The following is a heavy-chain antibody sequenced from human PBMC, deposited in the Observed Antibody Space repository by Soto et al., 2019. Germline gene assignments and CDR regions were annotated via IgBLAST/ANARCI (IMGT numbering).Heavy chain of an antibody. CDR1: GFTFSSYG. CDR3: AKGIGFGESSYYFDY. D-gene: IGHD3-10*01. J-gene: IGHJ4*02. Sequence: QVQLVDSGGGVVQPGRSLRLSCAASGFTFSSYGMHWVRQAPGKGLEWVAVISYDGSNKYYADSVKGRFTISRDNSKNKLYLQMNSRRGEDTAVYYCAKGIGFGESSYYFDYWGQGTLVTVSS. CDR2: ISYDGSNK. V-gene: IGHV3-30*18.